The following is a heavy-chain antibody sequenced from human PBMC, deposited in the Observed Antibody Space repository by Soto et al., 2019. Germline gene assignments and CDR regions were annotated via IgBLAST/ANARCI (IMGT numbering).Heavy chain of an antibody. J-gene: IGHJ4*02. V-gene: IGHV1-3*01. CDR1: GYTFTSYA. Sequence: ASVKVSCKASGYTFTSYAMHWVRQAPGQRLEWMGWINAGNGNTKYSQKFQGRVTITRDTSASTAYMELSSLRSEDTAVYYCAGGSPIAAAGENFDYWGQGTLVTVS. D-gene: IGHD6-13*01. CDR2: INAGNGNT. CDR3: AGGSPIAAAGENFDY.